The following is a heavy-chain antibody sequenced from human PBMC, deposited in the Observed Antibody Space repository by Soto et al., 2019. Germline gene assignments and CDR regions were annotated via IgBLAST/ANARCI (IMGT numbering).Heavy chain of an antibody. D-gene: IGHD3-3*01. CDR3: AREPPLNGPFDFWTVRSGWLDP. CDR1: GCIFTTYG. V-gene: IGHV1-18*01. CDR2: ISDYNSNT. Sequence: GASVKVSCKASGCIFTTYGISWVRQAPGQGLEWMGWISDYNSNTNYAQKVQGRVTMTIDISTRTAYMELRSLTSDDTAVYYCAREPPLNGPFDFWTVRSGWLDPWGQGTLVTVSS. J-gene: IGHJ5*02.